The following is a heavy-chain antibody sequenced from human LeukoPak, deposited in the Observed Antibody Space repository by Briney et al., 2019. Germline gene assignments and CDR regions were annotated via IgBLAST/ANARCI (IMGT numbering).Heavy chain of an antibody. J-gene: IGHJ4*02. D-gene: IGHD4-17*01. CDR1: GFTFSDAW. CDR2: IKSKTDGQTT. CDR3: TTDGLR. Sequence: GGSLRLSCAASGFTFSDAWMSWVRQAPGKGLEWVGRIKSKTDGQTTDYAAPAKARFTLSRDDSNNTLYLQMNSLKTEDTAVYYCTTDGLRWGQGTLVTVSS. V-gene: IGHV3-15*01.